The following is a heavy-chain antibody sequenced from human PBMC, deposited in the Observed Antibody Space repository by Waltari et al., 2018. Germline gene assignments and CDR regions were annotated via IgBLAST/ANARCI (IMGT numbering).Heavy chain of an antibody. CDR3: ARVLTTGTVAFDI. D-gene: IGHD1-7*01. CDR2: IYSRWVN. Sequence: QVQLRASGPGLVKPSETLSLTCVISGDSLSSNLFWGWIRQSPEKGLEWFGNIYSRWVNYYSPFLKSRVFISIDTPRRQFSLKLTSVTAADTAVYYCARVLTTGTVAFDIWGQGTLVTVSS. V-gene: IGHV4-38-2*01. J-gene: IGHJ3*02. CDR1: GDSLSSNLF.